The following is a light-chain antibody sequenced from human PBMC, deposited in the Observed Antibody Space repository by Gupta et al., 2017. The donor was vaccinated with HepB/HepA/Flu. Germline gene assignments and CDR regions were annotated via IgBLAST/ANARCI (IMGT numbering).Light chain of an antibody. Sequence: SALTQPASVSGSPGQSITISCTGTSSDVGGFNYVSWYRQHPGKAPKLMMYDVSNRPAGVSNRFSGSKSGNTASLTISGLQAEDEADYYCSSDTSSSTYVFGSGTKVTVL. CDR1: SSDVGGFNY. V-gene: IGLV2-14*01. CDR2: DVS. CDR3: SSDTSSSTYV. J-gene: IGLJ1*01.